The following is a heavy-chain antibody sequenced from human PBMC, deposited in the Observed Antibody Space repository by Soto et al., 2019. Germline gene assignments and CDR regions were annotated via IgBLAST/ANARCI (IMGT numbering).Heavy chain of an antibody. CDR1: GYTFTNYH. CDR2: INPSDGST. D-gene: IGHD1-1*01. CDR3: ARTVASNENIDY. Sequence: QVQLVQSGAEVKKPGASVKVSCKASGYTFTNYHIHWVRQAPGQGLEWMGVINPSDGSTSYTQKIQGRVTMTRDTATSTVYMEVSSLRSEDAAVYYCARTVASNENIDYWGQGTLVTVSS. V-gene: IGHV1-46*01. J-gene: IGHJ4*02.